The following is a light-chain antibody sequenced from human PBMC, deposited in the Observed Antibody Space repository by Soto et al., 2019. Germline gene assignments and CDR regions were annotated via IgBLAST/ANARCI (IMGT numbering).Light chain of an antibody. Sequence: QSVLTQPASVSGSPGQSITISCTGTSSDVGSYNFVSWYQQHPGKAPKLMIYEGSKRPSGVSNRFSGSKSGNTASLTISGLQAEDEADYYCCSYAGSGTYVFETGTKVTVL. J-gene: IGLJ1*01. CDR1: SSDVGSYNF. CDR3: CSYAGSGTYV. V-gene: IGLV2-23*01. CDR2: EGS.